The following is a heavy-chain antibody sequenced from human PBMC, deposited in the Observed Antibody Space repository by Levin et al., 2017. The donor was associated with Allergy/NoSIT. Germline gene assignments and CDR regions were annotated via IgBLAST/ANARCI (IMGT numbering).Heavy chain of an antibody. Sequence: GGSLRLSCAASGFSFNSYGMSWVRQAPGKGLEWVSVISGSGGSTYYADSVKGRFTISRDNSKNTLYLQMDSLRAEDTAVYYCAKDRDRMRLVVTAIAFWGQGTLVTVSS. CDR1: GFSFNSYG. D-gene: IGHD2-21*02. CDR3: AKDRDRMRLVVTAIAF. CDR2: ISGSGGST. J-gene: IGHJ4*02. V-gene: IGHV3-23*01.